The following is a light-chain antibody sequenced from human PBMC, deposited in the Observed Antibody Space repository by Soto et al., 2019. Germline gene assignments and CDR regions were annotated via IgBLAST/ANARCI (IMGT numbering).Light chain of an antibody. CDR2: GAN. V-gene: IGKV1-17*03. J-gene: IGKJ4*01. CDR1: QGVHNF. CDR3: QQYYSYPQALT. Sequence: DIQMTQSPSAMSASVGDRVTITCRASQGVHNFLVWFQQKRGKVPQRLIFGANTLHRGVPFRFSGSGSGTEFTLTISCLQSEDFATYYCQQYYSYPQALTFGGGTKVDIK.